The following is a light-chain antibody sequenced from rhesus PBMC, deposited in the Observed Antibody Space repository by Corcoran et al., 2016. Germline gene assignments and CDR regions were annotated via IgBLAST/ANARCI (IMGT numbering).Light chain of an antibody. CDR3: QHGFGPPYG. CDR2: KAS. V-gene: IGKV1-25*01. CDR1: EGSSNN. J-gene: IGKJ2*01. Sequence: DIQMTQSPSSLSASVGDRVTITCQASEGSSNNLAWYQQKPGKVPKLLIYKASTLQNGVPSGFSGSGSGTDFTLTISSLQPEDFATYYCQHGFGPPYGFGQGTTVEIK.